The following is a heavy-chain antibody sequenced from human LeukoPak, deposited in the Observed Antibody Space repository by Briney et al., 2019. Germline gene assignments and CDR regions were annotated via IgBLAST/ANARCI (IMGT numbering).Heavy chain of an antibody. Sequence: SSETLSLTCTVSVGSISSHYWSWIRQPPGKGLEWIGYIYYSGSTNYNASLTNRVTISVDTSKNQFSLKLSSVTAADTAVYYCAREVGYCSGGSCYSYFDYWGQGTLVTVSS. D-gene: IGHD2-15*01. CDR1: VGSISSHY. CDR3: AREVGYCSGGSCYSYFDY. V-gene: IGHV4-59*11. J-gene: IGHJ4*02. CDR2: IYYSGST.